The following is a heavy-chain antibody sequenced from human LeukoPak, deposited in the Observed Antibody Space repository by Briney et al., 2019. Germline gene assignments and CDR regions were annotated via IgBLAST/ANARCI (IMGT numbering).Heavy chain of an antibody. CDR2: IYHSGST. CDR3: ARAGVGAPLGI. J-gene: IGHJ3*02. CDR1: GYSISSAYY. V-gene: IGHV4-38-2*01. D-gene: IGHD1-26*01. Sequence: SETLSLTCAVSGYSISSAYYWCWIRQPPGKGLEWIGSIYHSGSTYYNPSLKSRVTISVDTSRNQFSLKLSSVTAADTAVYYCARAGVGAPLGIWGQGTMATVSP.